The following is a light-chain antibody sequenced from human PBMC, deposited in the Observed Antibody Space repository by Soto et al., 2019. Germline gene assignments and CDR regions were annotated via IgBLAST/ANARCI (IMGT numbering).Light chain of an antibody. Sequence: SYELTQPPSVSVAPGKTARITCGGTNIGSKSVHWYQQKPRQAPVLVIYYDSDRPSGIPERFSGSNSGNTATLTISRVEAGDEADYYCQVWDSSSDHPYVFGTGTKLTVL. CDR3: QVWDSSSDHPYV. CDR1: NIGSKS. J-gene: IGLJ1*01. V-gene: IGLV3-21*04. CDR2: YDS.